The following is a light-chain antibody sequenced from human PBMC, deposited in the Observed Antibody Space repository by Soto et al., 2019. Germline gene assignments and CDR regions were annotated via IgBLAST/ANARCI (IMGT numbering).Light chain of an antibody. Sequence: DIQMTQSPSTLSASVGDRVTITCRASQSISSWLAWYQQKPGKAPKLLIYEASSLESGVTSRFSGSGSGTEFTLTISSLQPDDFATYYGQQYSSWWTFGQGTKVEIK. CDR3: QQYSSWWT. CDR2: EAS. J-gene: IGKJ1*01. CDR1: QSISSW. V-gene: IGKV1-5*03.